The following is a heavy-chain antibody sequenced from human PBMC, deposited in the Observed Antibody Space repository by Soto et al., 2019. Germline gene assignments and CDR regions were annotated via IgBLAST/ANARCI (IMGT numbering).Heavy chain of an antibody. CDR2: INTGGAS. V-gene: IGHV3-15*01. CDR3: SRDKDSSDYGLDH. D-gene: IGHD4-17*01. Sequence: EVQLVESGGGLVQPGESLRVSCAVSGFSVSDTWMNWVRQAPGKGLEWVGRINTGGASDYAALVRDRFFISRDESQNTLYLQMHGLKSEDTAVYYCSRDKDSSDYGLDHWGQGTLVTFSS. CDR1: GFSVSDTW. J-gene: IGHJ4*02.